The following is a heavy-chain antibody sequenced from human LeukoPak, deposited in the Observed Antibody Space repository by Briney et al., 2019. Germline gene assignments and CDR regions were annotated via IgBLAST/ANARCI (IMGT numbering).Heavy chain of an antibody. V-gene: IGHV4-4*07. Sequence: PSETLSLTCTVSGGSISSYYWSWIRQPAGKGLEWIGRIYTSGSTNYNPSLKSRATMSVDTSKNQFSLKLSSVTAADTAVYYCARSYSSGWYNFDYWGQGTLVTVSS. CDR3: ARSYSSGWYNFDY. CDR2: IYTSGST. J-gene: IGHJ4*02. CDR1: GGSISSYY. D-gene: IGHD6-19*01.